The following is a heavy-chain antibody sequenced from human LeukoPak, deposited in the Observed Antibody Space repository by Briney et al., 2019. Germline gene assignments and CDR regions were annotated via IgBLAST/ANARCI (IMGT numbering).Heavy chain of an antibody. CDR2: IIPIFGTA. V-gene: IGHV1-69*13. J-gene: IGHJ6*02. Sequence: ASVTVSCTASGGTFSSYAISWVRQAPGQGLEWMGGIIPIFGTANYAQKFQGRVTITADESTSTAYMELSSLRSEDTAVYYCARAYCGGDCRPYYYYGMDVWGQGTTVTVSS. CDR3: ARAYCGGDCRPYYYYGMDV. CDR1: GGTFSSYA. D-gene: IGHD2-21*02.